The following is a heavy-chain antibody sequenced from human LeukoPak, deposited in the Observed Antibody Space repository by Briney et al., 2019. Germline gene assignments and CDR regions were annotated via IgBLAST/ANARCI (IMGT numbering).Heavy chain of an antibody. J-gene: IGHJ4*02. Sequence: GGSLRLSCAASGFTFSGYAMIWVRQAPGKGLEWVSTFGATGNTFYADSVKGRLTISRDNSKNTLFLQMSSLGAEDTAVYYCATFRQSGGVDYWGQGTLVTVSS. CDR3: ATFRQSGGVDY. V-gene: IGHV3-23*01. CDR2: FGATGNT. D-gene: IGHD2-15*01. CDR1: GFTFSGYA.